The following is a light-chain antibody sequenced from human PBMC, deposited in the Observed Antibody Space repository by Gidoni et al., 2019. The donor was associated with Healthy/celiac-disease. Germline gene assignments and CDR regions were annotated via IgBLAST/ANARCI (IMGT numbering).Light chain of an antibody. CDR1: QGISSA. CDR2: DAS. J-gene: IGKJ1*01. V-gene: IGKV1-13*02. Sequence: AIQLTQSPSSLSASVGDRVTITCRASQGISSALACYQQKTGKAPKLLIYDASSLESGVPSRFSGSGSGTDFTLTISSLQPEDFATYYCQQFNSYPSTFGQGTKVEIK. CDR3: QQFNSYPST.